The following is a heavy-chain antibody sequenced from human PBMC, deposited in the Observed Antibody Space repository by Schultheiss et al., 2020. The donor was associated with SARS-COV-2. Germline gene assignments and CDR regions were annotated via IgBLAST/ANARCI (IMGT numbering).Heavy chain of an antibody. Sequence: GGSLRLSCAASGFTFNSAWMSWVRQAPGKGLEWVGRIRSKARNYATTYAASVKGRFIISRDESRNTSYLQMNSLKIEDTAVYYCTRNSTSSGWFDPWGQGTQVTVSS. CDR1: GFTFNSAW. CDR3: TRNSTSSGWFDP. CDR2: IRSKARNYAT. D-gene: IGHD6-6*01. J-gene: IGHJ5*02. V-gene: IGHV3-73*01.